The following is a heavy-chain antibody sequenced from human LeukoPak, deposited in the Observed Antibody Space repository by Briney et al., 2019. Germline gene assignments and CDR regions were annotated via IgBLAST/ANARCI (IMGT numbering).Heavy chain of an antibody. J-gene: IGHJ4*02. Sequence: GGSLRLSCAASGFTFSGSAMHWVRQASGKGLEWVGRIRSKANSYATAYAASVKGRFTISRDDSKNTAYLQMNSLKTEDTAVYYCTIRYSSGWEGFDYWGQGTLVTVSS. V-gene: IGHV3-73*01. CDR1: GFTFSGSA. CDR2: IRSKANSYAT. D-gene: IGHD6-19*01. CDR3: TIRYSSGWEGFDY.